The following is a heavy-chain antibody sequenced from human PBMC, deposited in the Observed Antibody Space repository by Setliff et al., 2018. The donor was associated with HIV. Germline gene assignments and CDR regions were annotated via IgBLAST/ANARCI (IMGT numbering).Heavy chain of an antibody. D-gene: IGHD1-26*01. V-gene: IGHV4-34*01. CDR3: ARDSGQSFPTAFDI. J-gene: IGHJ3*02. CDR1: GGSFSGYY. Sequence: PSETLSLTCAVYGGSFSGYYWSWIRQPPGKGLEWIGEINHSGSTNYNPSLKSRVTISVDTSKNQFSLKLSSVTAADTAVYYCARDSGQSFPTAFDIWGQGTMGTVS. CDR2: INHSGST.